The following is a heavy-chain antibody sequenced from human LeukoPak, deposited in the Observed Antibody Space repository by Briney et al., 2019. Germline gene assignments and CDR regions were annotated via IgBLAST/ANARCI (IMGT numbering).Heavy chain of an antibody. CDR3: ARAFNRPVYDSSGYYPLDI. CDR2: INPSGGST. J-gene: IGHJ3*02. V-gene: IGHV1-46*01. D-gene: IGHD3-22*01. Sequence: ASVKVSCEASGYTFTSYYMHWVRQAPGQGLEWMGIINPSGGSTSYAQKFQGRVTMTRDTSTSTVYMELSSLRSEDTAVYYCARAFNRPVYDSSGYYPLDIWGQGTMVTVSS. CDR1: GYTFTSYY.